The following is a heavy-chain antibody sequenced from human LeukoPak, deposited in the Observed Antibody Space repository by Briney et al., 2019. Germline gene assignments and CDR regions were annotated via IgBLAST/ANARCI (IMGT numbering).Heavy chain of an antibody. D-gene: IGHD5-24*01. Sequence: PSETLSLTCAVSGYSISSGYYWGWIRQPPGKGLEWIGSIYHSGSTYYNPSLKSRVTISVDTSKNQFSLKLSSVTAADTAVYYCARRRVGMATSCFDYWGQGTLVTVSS. J-gene: IGHJ4*02. CDR2: IYHSGST. CDR1: GYSISSGYY. CDR3: ARRRVGMATSCFDY. V-gene: IGHV4-38-2*01.